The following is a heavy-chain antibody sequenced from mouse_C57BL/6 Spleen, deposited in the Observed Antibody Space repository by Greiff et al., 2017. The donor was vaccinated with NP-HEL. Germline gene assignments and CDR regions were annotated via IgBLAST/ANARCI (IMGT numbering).Heavy chain of an antibody. J-gene: IGHJ4*01. CDR3: ATSSVYAMDY. CDR1: GYTFTDYY. D-gene: IGHD6-1*01. CDR2: INPYNGGT. V-gene: IGHV1-19*01. Sequence: VQLQQSGPVLVKPGASVKMSCKASGYTFTDYYMNWVKQSHGKSLEWIGVINPYNGGTSYNQKFKGKATLTVDKSSSTAYMELNSLTSEDSSVYYCATSSVYAMDYWGQGTSVTVSS.